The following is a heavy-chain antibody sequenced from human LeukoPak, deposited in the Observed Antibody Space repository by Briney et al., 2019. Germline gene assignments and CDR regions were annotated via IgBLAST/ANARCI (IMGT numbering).Heavy chain of an antibody. CDR2: IYYSGST. CDR3: ARGGLDGDYVDY. Sequence: SETLSLTCTVSGGSISSYYWSWIRQPPGKGLEWIGYIYYSGSTNYNPSLKSRVTISVDTSKNQFSLKLSSVTAADTAVYYCARGGLDGDYVDYWGQGTLVTVSS. D-gene: IGHD4-17*01. CDR1: GGSISSYY. V-gene: IGHV4-59*12. J-gene: IGHJ4*02.